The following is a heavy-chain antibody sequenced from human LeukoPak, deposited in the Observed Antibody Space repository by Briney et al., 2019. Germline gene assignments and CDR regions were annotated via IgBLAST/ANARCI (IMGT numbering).Heavy chain of an antibody. Sequence: GGSLRLSCTVSGFTISSNSMSWVRQAPGKGLEWVSFIYSSVTHYSDSVKGRFTISRDNAKNSLYLQMNSLRAEDTAVYYCARADDSSGYSLFDYWGQGTLVTVSS. V-gene: IGHV3-69-1*02. J-gene: IGHJ4*02. CDR3: ARADDSSGYSLFDY. CDR1: GFTISSNS. D-gene: IGHD3-22*01. CDR2: IYSSVT.